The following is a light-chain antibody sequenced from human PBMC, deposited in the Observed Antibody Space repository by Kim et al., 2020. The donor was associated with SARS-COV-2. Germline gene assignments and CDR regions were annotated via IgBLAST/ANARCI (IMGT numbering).Light chain of an antibody. CDR3: AAWDDSLNGRV. CDR2: GDY. V-gene: IGLV1-44*01. CDR1: NSNIGSRS. Sequence: QRGTLSCSGGNSNIGSRSISCYQQLPGTAPKLLIYGDYQRPSGVPDRFSGSKSGTSASLAISGLQAEDEADYYCAAWDDSLNGRVFGGGTQLTVL. J-gene: IGLJ3*02.